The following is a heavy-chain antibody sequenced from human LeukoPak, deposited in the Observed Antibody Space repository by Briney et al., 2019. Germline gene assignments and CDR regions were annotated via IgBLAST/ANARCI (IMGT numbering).Heavy chain of an antibody. Sequence: GGSPRLSCAASGFTFDDYGMSWVRQAPGKGLEWVSGINWNGGSTGYADSVKGRFTNSRDNAKNSLYLQMNSLRAEDTALYYCARALVRGWFDPWGQGTLVTVSS. D-gene: IGHD6-13*01. CDR2: INWNGGST. J-gene: IGHJ5*02. CDR1: GFTFDDYG. CDR3: ARALVRGWFDP. V-gene: IGHV3-20*04.